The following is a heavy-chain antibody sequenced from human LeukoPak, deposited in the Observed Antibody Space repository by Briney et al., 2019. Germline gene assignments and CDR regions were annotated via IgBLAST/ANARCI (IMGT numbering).Heavy chain of an antibody. CDR2: INPNSGGT. Sequence: ASVKVSCKASGYTFTSYYMHWVRQAPGQGLEWMGWINPNSGGTNYAQKFQGRVTMTRDTSISTAYMELSSLRSDDTAVYYCARGLGYGSGSFLFDYWGQGTLVTVSS. D-gene: IGHD3-10*01. V-gene: IGHV1-2*02. J-gene: IGHJ4*02. CDR1: GYTFTSYY. CDR3: ARGLGYGSGSFLFDY.